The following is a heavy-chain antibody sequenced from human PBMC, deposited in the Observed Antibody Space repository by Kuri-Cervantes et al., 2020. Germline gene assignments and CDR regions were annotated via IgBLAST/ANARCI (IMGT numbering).Heavy chain of an antibody. CDR3: ARAVRITGYSSSSPYYYGMDV. CDR1: GFTFSDYY. V-gene: IGHV3-11*01. Sequence: LSLTCAASGFTFSDYYMSWIRQAPGKGLEWVSYISSSGSTIYYADSVKGRFTISRDNAKNSLYLQMNSLRAEDTAVYYCARAVRITGYSSSSPYYYGMDVWGQGTTVTVSS. D-gene: IGHD6-13*01. J-gene: IGHJ6*02. CDR2: ISSSGSTI.